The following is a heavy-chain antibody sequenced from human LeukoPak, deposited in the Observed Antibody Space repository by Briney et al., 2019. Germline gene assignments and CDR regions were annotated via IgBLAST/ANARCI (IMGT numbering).Heavy chain of an antibody. V-gene: IGHV4-61*02. Sequence: PSETLSLTCTVSGGSISSGSYYWSWIRQPAGTGLEWIGRINTSGSTNYNPSLKSRVTISVDTSKNQFSLKLSSVTAADTAVYYCARGTLGLFRYYYGMDVWGQGTTVTVSS. D-gene: IGHD2/OR15-2a*01. J-gene: IGHJ6*02. CDR3: ARGTLGLFRYYYGMDV. CDR2: INTSGST. CDR1: GGSISSGSYY.